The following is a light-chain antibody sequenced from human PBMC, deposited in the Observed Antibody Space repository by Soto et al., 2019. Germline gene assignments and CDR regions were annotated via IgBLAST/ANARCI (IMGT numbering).Light chain of an antibody. Sequence: EIVLTQSPGTLSLSPGERATLSCRASQSVSSGYLAWYQQKPGQPPRVLIYETSSRATGIPDRFSGSGSGTDFTLTISSLEPEDFAVYYCQQYGSSPPVTFGPGTKVHIK. J-gene: IGKJ3*01. CDR2: ETS. CDR3: QQYGSSPPVT. CDR1: QSVSSGY. V-gene: IGKV3-20*01.